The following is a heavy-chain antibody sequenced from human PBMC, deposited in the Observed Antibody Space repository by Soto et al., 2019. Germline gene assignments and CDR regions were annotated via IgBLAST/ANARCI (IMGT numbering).Heavy chain of an antibody. V-gene: IGHV3-21*01. CDR1: GFTFSSYA. CDR2: ISSSSSYI. Sequence: GGSLRLSCAASGFTFSSYAMSWVRQAPGKGLEWVSSISSSSSYIYYADSVKGRFTISRDNAKNSLYLQMNSLRAEDTAVYYCARDFGAARTYYGMDVWGQGTTVTVSS. CDR3: ARDFGAARTYYGMDV. D-gene: IGHD6-6*01. J-gene: IGHJ6*02.